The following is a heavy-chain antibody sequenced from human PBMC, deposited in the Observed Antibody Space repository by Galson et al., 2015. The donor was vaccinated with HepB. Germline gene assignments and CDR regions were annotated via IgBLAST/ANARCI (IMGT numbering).Heavy chain of an antibody. J-gene: IGHJ4*02. Sequence: SLRLSCAASGFTFSSYAMTWVRQAPGKGLDWVSSISLSDVSTYYADSVKGRFAISRDNSKNTLYLQLNSLRADDTAVYYCAKNAGRWESFNSWGQGTLVTVSS. D-gene: IGHD1-26*01. CDR3: AKNAGRWESFNS. V-gene: IGHV3-23*01. CDR2: ISLSDVST. CDR1: GFTFSSYA.